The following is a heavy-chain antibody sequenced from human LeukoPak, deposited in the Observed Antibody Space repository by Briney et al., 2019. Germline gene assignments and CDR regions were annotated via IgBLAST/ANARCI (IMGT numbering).Heavy chain of an antibody. CDR3: AKDTPFDSYDSSGHDY. D-gene: IGHD3-22*01. V-gene: IGHV3-23*01. Sequence: PGGSLTLLCGASGFSLSSHAMSWPRQAPGEALEGLSAFCGSGSSTSYADSVKGRITRSRDNSKSTLHLQMNSLRAEDTAVYYCAKDTPFDSYDSSGHDYLGQGTLVTVSS. CDR2: FCGSGSST. CDR1: GFSLSSHA. J-gene: IGHJ4*02.